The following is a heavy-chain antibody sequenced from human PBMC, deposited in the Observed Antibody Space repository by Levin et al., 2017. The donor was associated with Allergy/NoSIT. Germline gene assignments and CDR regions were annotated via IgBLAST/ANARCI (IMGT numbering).Heavy chain of an antibody. CDR3: ARHLPRGAMASTYYYYYGMDV. CDR1: GGSISSYY. CDR2: IYYSGST. Sequence: PSETLSLTCTVSGGSISSYYWSWIRQPPGKGLEWIGYIYYSGSTNYNPSLKSRVTISVDTSKNQFSLKLSSVTAADTAVYYCARHLPRGAMASTYYYYYGMDVWGQGTTVTVSS. J-gene: IGHJ6*02. D-gene: IGHD2-2*01. V-gene: IGHV4-59*08.